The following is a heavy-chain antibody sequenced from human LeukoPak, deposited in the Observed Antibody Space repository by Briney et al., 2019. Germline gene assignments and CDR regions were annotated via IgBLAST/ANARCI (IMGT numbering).Heavy chain of an antibody. J-gene: IGHJ4*02. Sequence: GGSLRLSCAASGFTFSSYWMSWVRQAPGKGLEWVANIKQDGSEKYYVDSVKGRFTISRDNAKNSLYLQMNSLRAEDTAVYYCARAWGGYDISTGYHFPFDYWGQGTLVTVSS. CDR1: GFTFSSYW. V-gene: IGHV3-7*03. CDR3: ARAWGGYDISTGYHFPFDY. CDR2: IKQDGSEK. D-gene: IGHD3-9*01.